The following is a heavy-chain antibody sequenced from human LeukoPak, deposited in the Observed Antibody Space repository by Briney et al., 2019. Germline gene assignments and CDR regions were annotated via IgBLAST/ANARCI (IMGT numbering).Heavy chain of an antibody. CDR3: ASVGSSSWSAQSDY. CDR2: ISAYNGNT. Sequence: VASVKVSCKASGYTFTSYGISWVRQAPGQGLEWMGCISAYNGNTNYAQELQGRVTMTTDTSTSTAYMELRSLRSDDTAVYYCASVGSSSWSAQSDYWGQGTLVTVSS. V-gene: IGHV1-18*01. J-gene: IGHJ4*02. CDR1: GYTFTSYG. D-gene: IGHD6-13*01.